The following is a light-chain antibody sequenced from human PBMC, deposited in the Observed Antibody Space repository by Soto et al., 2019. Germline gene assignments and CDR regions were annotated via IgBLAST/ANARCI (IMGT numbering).Light chain of an antibody. CDR1: ESVNDY. J-gene: IGKJ3*01. V-gene: IGKV3-11*02. CDR3: QQRFTWPPFT. CDR2: DAS. Sequence: EVVLTQSPATLSLSPGERATLFCRANESVNDYLAWYQQRPGQAPRLLIFDASNRAPGITARFSASGSRRDFTLTISSLEPEDFAVYYCQQRFTWPPFTFGPGTKVDF.